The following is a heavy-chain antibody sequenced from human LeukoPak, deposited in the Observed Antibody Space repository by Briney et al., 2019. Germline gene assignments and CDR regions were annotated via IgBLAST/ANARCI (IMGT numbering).Heavy chain of an antibody. J-gene: IGHJ6*02. CDR1: GGTFSSYA. CDR2: IIPIFGTA. Sequence: ASVKVSCTASGGTFSSYAISWVRQAPGQGLEWMGGIIPIFGTANYAQKFQGRVTITADESTSTAYMELSSLRSEDTAVYYCASSALYCSSTSCYPRYYYYGMDVWGQGTTVTVSS. CDR3: ASSALYCSSTSCYPRYYYYGMDV. V-gene: IGHV1-69*01. D-gene: IGHD2-2*01.